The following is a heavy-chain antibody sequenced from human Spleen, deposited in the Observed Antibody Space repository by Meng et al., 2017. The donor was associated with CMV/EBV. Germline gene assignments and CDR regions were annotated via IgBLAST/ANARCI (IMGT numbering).Heavy chain of an antibody. D-gene: IGHD3-3*01. CDR3: ARENYDFWSAYPGDWFDP. CDR1: SVSSGSYY. CDR2: IYYSGST. J-gene: IGHJ5*02. Sequence: SVSSGSYYWSWIRQPPGKGLEWIGYIYYSGSTNYNPSLKSRVTISVDTSKNQFSLKLSSVTAADTAVYYCARENYDFWSAYPGDWFDPWGQGTLVTVSS. V-gene: IGHV4-61*01.